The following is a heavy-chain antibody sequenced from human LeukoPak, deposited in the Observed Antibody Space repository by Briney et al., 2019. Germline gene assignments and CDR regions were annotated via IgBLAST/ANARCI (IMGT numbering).Heavy chain of an antibody. J-gene: IGHJ2*01. Sequence: GGSLRLSCAAYGFTFTSHAVSWVRQAPGKGLKWTSAISGSGDSTYYADSVKGRFTISRDNSRNTVYLQMNSLRAEDTAVYYCARDFWDDFEYFDLWGRGTLVTVSS. CDR1: GFTFTSHA. CDR2: ISGSGDST. V-gene: IGHV3-23*01. D-gene: IGHD3-3*01. CDR3: ARDFWDDFEYFDL.